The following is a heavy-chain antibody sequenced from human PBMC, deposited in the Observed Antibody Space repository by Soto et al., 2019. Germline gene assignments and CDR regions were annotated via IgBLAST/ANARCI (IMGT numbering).Heavy chain of an antibody. Sequence: SETLSLTCTVSGGSISSGDYYWSWIRRPPGKGLEWIGYIYYSGSTYYNPSLKSRVTISVDTSKNQFSLKLSSVTAADTAVYYCARGMTTVTTGFDYWGQGTLVTVSS. CDR3: ARGMTTVTTGFDY. CDR2: IYYSGST. CDR1: GGSISSGDYY. D-gene: IGHD4-17*01. V-gene: IGHV4-30-4*01. J-gene: IGHJ4*02.